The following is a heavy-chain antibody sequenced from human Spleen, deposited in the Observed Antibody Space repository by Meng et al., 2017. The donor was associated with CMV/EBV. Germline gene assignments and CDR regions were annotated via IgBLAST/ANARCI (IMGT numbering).Heavy chain of an antibody. CDR2: IYYSGGT. D-gene: IGHD3-16*01. CDR1: GGSISTGDYY. J-gene: IGHJ4*02. V-gene: IGHV4-31*03. CDR3: GRGWGGMTGFDS. Sequence: SETLSLTCTVSGGSISTGDYYWSWIRQHPGKGLEWIGYIYYSGGTYYNPSLKSRSTISLDRSKNQFSLELISVTAADTAVFYCGRGWGGMTGFDSWGQGTLVTVSS.